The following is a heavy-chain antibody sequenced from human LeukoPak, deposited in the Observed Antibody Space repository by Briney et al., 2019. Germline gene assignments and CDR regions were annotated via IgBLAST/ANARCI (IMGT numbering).Heavy chain of an antibody. J-gene: IGHJ4*02. CDR1: GFTFSSYE. Sequence: GGSLRLSCAASGFTFSSYEMNWVRQAPGKGLEWVSYISSSGSTIYYADSVKGRFTVSRDDAKNSLYLQMNSLRAEDTAVYYCAKVYSSGYYYVDYWGQGTLVTVFS. CDR3: AKVYSSGYYYVDY. D-gene: IGHD3-22*01. CDR2: ISSSGSTI. V-gene: IGHV3-48*03.